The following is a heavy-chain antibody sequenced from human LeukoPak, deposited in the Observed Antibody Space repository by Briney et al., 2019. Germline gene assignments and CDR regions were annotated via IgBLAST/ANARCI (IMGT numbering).Heavy chain of an antibody. J-gene: IGHJ6*03. D-gene: IGHD2-21*01. CDR3: ASGAYCGGDCFMPYYYYYYRDV. CDR2: IYYCGST. CDR1: GGYISSYY. V-gene: IGHV4-59*01. Sequence: PSETLSLTCSVPGGYISSYYWSWLRQPPGKGLVWIGYIYYCGSTNYKPSLKSRLTISVDTSKNQFSLKLSPVAAADTAVYYCASGAYCGGDCFMPYYYYYYRDVWDKGTTVTVSS.